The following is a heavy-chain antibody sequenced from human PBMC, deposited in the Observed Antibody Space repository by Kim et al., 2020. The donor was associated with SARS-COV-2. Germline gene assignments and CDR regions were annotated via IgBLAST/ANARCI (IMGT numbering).Heavy chain of an antibody. V-gene: IGHV3-11*05. D-gene: IGHD3-22*01. CDR3: ARDTAGYYDSSGYRYYYYYYGMDV. Sequence: GGSLRLSCAASGFTFSDYYMSWIRQAPGKGLEWVSYISSSSSYTNYADSVKGRFTISRDNAKNSLYLQMNSLRAEDTAVYYCARDTAGYYDSSGYRYYYYYYGMDVWGQGTTVTVSS. CDR1: GFTFSDYY. CDR2: ISSSSSYT. J-gene: IGHJ6*02.